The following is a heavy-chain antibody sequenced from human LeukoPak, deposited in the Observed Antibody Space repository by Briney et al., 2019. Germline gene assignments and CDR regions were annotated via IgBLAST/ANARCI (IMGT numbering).Heavy chain of an antibody. J-gene: IGHJ3*02. D-gene: IGHD4-17*01. Sequence: GASVKVSCRVSGDTLSEFSMYWVRQAPGKGLEWMGGFDPEEGETVYAQKFQGRVTMTEDSSTDTAYMELSRLRSEDTALYYCATAPKEYGAHGEEDASFDIWGQGTMVIVSS. CDR3: ATAPKEYGAHGEEDASFDI. V-gene: IGHV1-24*01. CDR2: FDPEEGET. CDR1: GDTLSEFS.